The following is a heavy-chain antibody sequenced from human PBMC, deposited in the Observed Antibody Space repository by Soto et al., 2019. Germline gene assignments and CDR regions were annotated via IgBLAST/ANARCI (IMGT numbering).Heavy chain of an antibody. CDR3: ARKTTYSSSWFDY. J-gene: IGHJ5*01. CDR2: IYTSGST. V-gene: IGHV4-4*07. CDR1: GGSISNYY. Sequence: QVQLQESGPGLVKPSETLSLTCTVSGGSISNYYWTWIRQPAGKGLEWIGRIYTSGSTNYNPSLKRRVNLSVDTSKNQFSLKLSSVTAADTALYYCARKTTYSSSWFDYWGHGTLVTVSS. D-gene: IGHD2-2*01.